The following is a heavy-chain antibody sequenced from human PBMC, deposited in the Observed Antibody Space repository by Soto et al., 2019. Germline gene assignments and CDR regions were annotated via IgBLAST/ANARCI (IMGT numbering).Heavy chain of an antibody. CDR1: GGSFSGYY. CDR3: ARPYGDYGLRRYYYYYYGMDV. CDR2: INHSGST. V-gene: IGHV4-34*01. J-gene: IGHJ6*02. Sequence: SETLSLTCAVYGGSFSGYYWSWIRQPPGKGLEWIGEINHSGSTNYNPSLKSRVTISVDTSKDQFSLKLSSVTAADTAVYYCARPYGDYGLRRYYYYYYGMDVWGQGTTVTVSS. D-gene: IGHD4-17*01.